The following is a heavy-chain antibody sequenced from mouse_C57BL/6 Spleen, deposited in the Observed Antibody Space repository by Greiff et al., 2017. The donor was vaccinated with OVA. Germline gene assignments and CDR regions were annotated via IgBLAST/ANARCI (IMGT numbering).Heavy chain of an antibody. CDR1: GYSITSGYY. D-gene: IGHD2-1*01. CDR3: ARDPYGNYDY. Sequence: EVHLVESGPGLVKPSQSLSLTCSVTGYSITSGYYWNWIRQFPGNKLEWMGYISYDGSNNYNPSLKNRISITRDTSKNQFFLKLNSVTTEDTATYYCARDPYGNYDYWGQGTTLTVSS. V-gene: IGHV3-6*01. CDR2: ISYDGSN. J-gene: IGHJ2*01.